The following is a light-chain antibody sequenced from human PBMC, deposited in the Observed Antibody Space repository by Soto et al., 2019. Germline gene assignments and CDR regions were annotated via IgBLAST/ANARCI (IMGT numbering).Light chain of an antibody. J-gene: IGKJ1*01. CDR1: QSVSSSY. V-gene: IGKV3-20*01. Sequence: ETVLTQSPGTLSLSPGERATLSCRASQSVSSSYLAWYQQKPGQAPRLLIYGASSRATGIPDRFSGSGSGTDFTLTISRLEPEDFAVYYCQQFGSSQWTFGQGIKVEIK. CDR3: QQFGSSQWT. CDR2: GAS.